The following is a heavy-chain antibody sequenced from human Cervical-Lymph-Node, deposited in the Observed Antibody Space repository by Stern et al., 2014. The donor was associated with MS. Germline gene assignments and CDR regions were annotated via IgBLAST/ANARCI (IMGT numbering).Heavy chain of an antibody. CDR1: GYSFTSYW. J-gene: IGHJ4*02. D-gene: IGHD6-19*01. CDR3: AIGHEGSGWAFDS. Sequence: EVQLVQSGAEVKKPGESLKISCKGSGYSFTSYWLLWVRQIPGQGLEWMGIIYPGGSDTRYSPSFKGQVTVSADKSISTAYLQWSTLKAADTAMYYCAIGHEGSGWAFDSWGQGALVTVSS. V-gene: IGHV5-51*01. CDR2: IYPGGSDT.